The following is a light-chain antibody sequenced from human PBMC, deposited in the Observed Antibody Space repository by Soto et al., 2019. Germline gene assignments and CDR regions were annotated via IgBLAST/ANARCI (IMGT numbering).Light chain of an antibody. CDR2: AAS. V-gene: IGKV1-39*01. CDR1: QSIRSY. CDR3: QQSYSTPQT. Sequence: DIQMTQSPSSLSASVGDRVTITCRASQSIRSYLNWYQQKPGKAPKLLIYAASSLQSGVPSRFRGSGAGTDFTLTISSLQPEDFATYYCQQSYSTPQTFGQGTKVEIK. J-gene: IGKJ1*01.